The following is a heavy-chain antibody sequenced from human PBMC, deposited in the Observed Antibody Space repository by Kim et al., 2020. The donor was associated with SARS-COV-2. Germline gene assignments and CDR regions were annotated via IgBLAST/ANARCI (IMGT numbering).Heavy chain of an antibody. D-gene: IGHD3-22*01. CDR2: INTNTGNP. CDR1: GYTFTSYA. CDR3: ARRLGDAHDSSGSD. Sequence: VKVSCKASGYTFTSYAMNWVRQAPGQGLEWMGWINTNTGNPTYAQGFTGRFVFSLDTSVSTAYLQISSLKAEDTAVYYCARRLGDAHDSSGSDWGQGTLVTVSS. J-gene: IGHJ4*02. V-gene: IGHV7-4-1*02.